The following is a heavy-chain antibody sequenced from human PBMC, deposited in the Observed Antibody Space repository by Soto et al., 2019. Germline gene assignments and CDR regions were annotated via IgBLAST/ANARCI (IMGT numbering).Heavy chain of an antibody. CDR2: INSDGSTT. Sequence: EVQLAESGGGLIQPGGSLRLSCAASGFTFSSYWMHWVRQAPGKGLVWVSRINSDGSTTNYADSVKGRFTVSRDNAKNTLYLQMDSLKAEDTAVYYCVRGAGTLIDCWGQGTLFTVSS. CDR3: VRGAGTLIDC. CDR1: GFTFSSYW. D-gene: IGHD3-10*01. V-gene: IGHV3-74*01. J-gene: IGHJ4*02.